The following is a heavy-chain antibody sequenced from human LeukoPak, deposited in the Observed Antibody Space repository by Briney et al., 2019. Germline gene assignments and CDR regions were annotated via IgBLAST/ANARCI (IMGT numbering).Heavy chain of an antibody. CDR3: ARDRSPYCSSTSCYTGLDY. Sequence: GGSLRLSCAASGFTFSDYYMSWVRQAPGKGLEWVSAISGSGGSTYYADSVKGRFTISRDNSKNTLYLQMNSLRAEDTAVYYCARDRSPYCSSTSCYTGLDYWGQGTLVTVSS. J-gene: IGHJ4*02. V-gene: IGHV3-23*01. D-gene: IGHD2-2*02. CDR2: ISGSGGST. CDR1: GFTFSDYY.